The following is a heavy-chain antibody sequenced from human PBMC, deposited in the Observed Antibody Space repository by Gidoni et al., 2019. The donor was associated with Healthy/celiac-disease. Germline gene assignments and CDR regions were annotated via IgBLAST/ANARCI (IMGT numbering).Heavy chain of an antibody. J-gene: IGHJ4*02. Sequence: QVQLQESGPGLVKPSQTLSLTCTVSGGSISSGSYYWSWIRQPAGKGLEWIGRIYTSGSNNYNPSLKSRVTISVDTTKNQFSLKLSSVTAADTAVYYCARVWGLEYYFDYWGQGTLVTVSS. CDR2: IYTSGSN. D-gene: IGHD3-16*01. CDR3: ARVWGLEYYFDY. V-gene: IGHV4-61*02. CDR1: GGSISSGSYY.